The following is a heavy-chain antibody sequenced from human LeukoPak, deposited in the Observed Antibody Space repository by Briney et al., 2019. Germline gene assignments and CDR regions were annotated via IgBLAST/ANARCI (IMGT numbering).Heavy chain of an antibody. V-gene: IGHV3-74*01. J-gene: IGHJ5*02. Sequence: GGSLRLSCVASGXTFSSYWMHWVRQAPGKGLVWVSRIKSDGSSTTYADSVKGRFTISRDNAKNTLYLQMNSLRVEDTAVYYCARSDWFDPWGQGTLVTVSS. CDR1: GXTFSSYW. CDR2: IKSDGSST. CDR3: ARSDWFDP.